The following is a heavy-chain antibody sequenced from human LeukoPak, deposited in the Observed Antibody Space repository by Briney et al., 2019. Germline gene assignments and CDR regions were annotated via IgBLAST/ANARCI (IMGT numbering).Heavy chain of an antibody. J-gene: IGHJ4*02. V-gene: IGHV1-2*02. CDR3: ARDLANANLDC. CDR1: GYTFTGYY. D-gene: IGHD1-14*01. CDR2: INPNSGDT. Sequence: ASVKVSCKASGYTFTGYYMNWVRQAPGQGLEWMGWINPNSGDTHYLQKFQGRVTVTRDTSISTAYMELSRLRSDDTAVYYCARDLANANLDCWGQGTLVTVSS.